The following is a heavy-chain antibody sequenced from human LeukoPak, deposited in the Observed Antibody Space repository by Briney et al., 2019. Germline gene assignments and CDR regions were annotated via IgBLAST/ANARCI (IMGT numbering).Heavy chain of an antibody. V-gene: IGHV1-69*13. D-gene: IGHD1-26*01. CDR1: GGTFSSYA. CDR3: ATEVGRYYFDY. Sequence: ASVKVSCKASGGTFSSYAISWVRQAPGQGLEWMGGIIPIFGTANYAQKFQGRVTITADESTSTAYMELSSLRSEDTAVYYCATEVGRYYFDYWGQGTLVTVSS. CDR2: IIPIFGTA. J-gene: IGHJ4*02.